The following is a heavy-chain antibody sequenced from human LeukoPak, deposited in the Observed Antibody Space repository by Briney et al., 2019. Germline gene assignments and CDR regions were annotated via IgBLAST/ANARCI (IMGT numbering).Heavy chain of an antibody. Sequence: GGSLRLPCAASGFTFSSYSMNWVRQAPGKGLEWVSSISSSSSYIYYADSVKGRFTISRDNAKNSLYLQMNSLRAEDTAVYYCARDGTGGYCSSTSCLTPADFDYWGQGTLVTVSS. CDR3: ARDGTGGYCSSTSCLTPADFDY. V-gene: IGHV3-21*01. CDR1: GFTFSSYS. CDR2: ISSSSSYI. J-gene: IGHJ4*02. D-gene: IGHD2-2*01.